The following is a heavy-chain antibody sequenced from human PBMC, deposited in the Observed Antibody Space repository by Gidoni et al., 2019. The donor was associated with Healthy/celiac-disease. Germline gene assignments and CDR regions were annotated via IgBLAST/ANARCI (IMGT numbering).Heavy chain of an antibody. CDR3: ASPSMVRGVPRRYFDY. D-gene: IGHD3-10*01. V-gene: IGHV4-34*01. Sequence: QVQLQQWGAGLLKPSETLSLTCAVYGGSFSGYYWSWIRQPPGKGLEWIGEINHSGSTNYNPSLKSRVTISVDTSKNQFSLKLSSVTAADTAVYYCASPSMVRGVPRRYFDYWGQGTLVTVSS. CDR1: GGSFSGYY. J-gene: IGHJ4*02. CDR2: INHSGST.